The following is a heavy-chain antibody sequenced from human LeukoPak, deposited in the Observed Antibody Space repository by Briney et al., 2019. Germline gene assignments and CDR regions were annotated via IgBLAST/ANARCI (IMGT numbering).Heavy chain of an antibody. CDR3: ARKEPGVRGAAFDY. CDR1: GFTFSSYA. V-gene: IGHV3-48*01. J-gene: IGHJ4*02. D-gene: IGHD3-10*01. CDR2: ISGSNSPI. Sequence: GGSLRLSCAASGFTFSSYAMNWVRQAPGKGLEWVSYISGSNSPIYYADSVKGRFTISRDNSKNTLYLQMNSLRAEDTAVYYCARKEPGVRGAAFDYWGQGTLVTVSS.